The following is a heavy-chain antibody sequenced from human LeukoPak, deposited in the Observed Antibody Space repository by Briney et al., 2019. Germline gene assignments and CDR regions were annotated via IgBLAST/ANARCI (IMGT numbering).Heavy chain of an antibody. Sequence: ASVKVSCKASGYTFTSYGISWVRQAPGQGLEWMGWISAYNGNTNYAQKLQGRVTMTTDTSTSTAYMELRSLRSDDTAVYYCASHETYSSSWYGNDWGQGTLVTVSS. CDR2: ISAYNGNT. V-gene: IGHV1-18*01. D-gene: IGHD6-13*01. CDR3: ASHETYSSSWYGND. J-gene: IGHJ4*02. CDR1: GYTFTSYG.